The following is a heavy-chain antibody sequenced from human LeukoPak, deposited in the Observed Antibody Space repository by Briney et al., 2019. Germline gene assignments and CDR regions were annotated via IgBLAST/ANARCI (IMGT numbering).Heavy chain of an antibody. V-gene: IGHV4-59*01. Sequence: SETLSLTCTVSGGSISSYYWSWIRQPPGKGLEWIGYISYGGSTNYNPSLKSRVTISVDTSKTQFSLKLSSVTAADTAVYYCARRTGDWFDPWGQGTLVTVSS. CDR1: GGSISSYY. CDR2: ISYGGST. D-gene: IGHD2-8*02. CDR3: ARRTGDWFDP. J-gene: IGHJ5*02.